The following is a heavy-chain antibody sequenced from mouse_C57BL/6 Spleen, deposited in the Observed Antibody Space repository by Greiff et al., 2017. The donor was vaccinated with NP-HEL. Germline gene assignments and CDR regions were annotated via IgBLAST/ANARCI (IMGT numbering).Heavy chain of an antibody. J-gene: IGHJ4*01. Sequence: QVQLQQSGAELMKPGASVKLSCKATGYTFTGYWIEWVKQRPGHGLEWIGEILPGSGSTNYNEKFKGKATFTADKSSNTAYMQLSSLTTDDSAIYYCARYAIYYYGSSYDYYAMDYWGQGTSVTVSS. CDR3: ARYAIYYYGSSYDYYAMDY. D-gene: IGHD1-1*01. V-gene: IGHV1-9*01. CDR2: ILPGSGST. CDR1: GYTFTGYW.